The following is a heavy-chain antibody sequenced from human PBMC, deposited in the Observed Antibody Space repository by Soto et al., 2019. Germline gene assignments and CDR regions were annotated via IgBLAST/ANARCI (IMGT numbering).Heavy chain of an antibody. V-gene: IGHV2-70*01. Sequence: VSGPTLVNPTQTLTLTCTFSGFSLSTSGMCVSWIRQPPGKALEWLALIDWDDDKYYSTSLKTRLTISKDTSKNQVVLTMTNMDPVDTATYYCARIRHSSSWYGDFDYWGQGTLVTVSS. CDR2: IDWDDDK. D-gene: IGHD6-13*01. CDR3: ARIRHSSSWYGDFDY. CDR1: GFSLSTSGMC. J-gene: IGHJ4*02.